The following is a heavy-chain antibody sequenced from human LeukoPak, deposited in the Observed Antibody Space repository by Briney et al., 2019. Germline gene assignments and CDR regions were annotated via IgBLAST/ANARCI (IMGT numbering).Heavy chain of an antibody. CDR2: IYPSDSDA. Sequence: GESLKISCKASGYRFTSYWIGWVRQMPGKGLEWVGIIYPSDSDARYSPSFQGQVTISADKSINTAYLQWSSLKASDTAMYYCARRNYDILTGYYNDYLDYWGQGTLVTVSS. J-gene: IGHJ4*02. D-gene: IGHD3-9*01. CDR1: GYRFTSYW. V-gene: IGHV5-51*01. CDR3: ARRNYDILTGYYNDYLDY.